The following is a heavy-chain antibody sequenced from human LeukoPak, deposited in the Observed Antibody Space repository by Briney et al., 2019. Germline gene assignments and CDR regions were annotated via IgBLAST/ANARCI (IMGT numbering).Heavy chain of an antibody. Sequence: GGSLRLSCGASGFTFSSYWMHWVRQAPGKGLVWVSRINNDGSSTSYADSVQGRFTISRDNAKNSLYLQMNSLRAEDTAVYYCARSLRGGDYWGRGTLVTVPS. CDR3: ARSLRGGDY. J-gene: IGHJ4*02. D-gene: IGHD5/OR15-5a*01. CDR1: GFTFSSYW. CDR2: INNDGSST. V-gene: IGHV3-74*01.